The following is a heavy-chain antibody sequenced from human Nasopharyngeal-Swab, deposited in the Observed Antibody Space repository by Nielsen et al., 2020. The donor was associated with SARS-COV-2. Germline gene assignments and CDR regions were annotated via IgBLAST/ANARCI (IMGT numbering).Heavy chain of an antibody. Sequence: GESLKISCAASGFTFSSYWMHWVRQAPGKGLVWVSRINSDGSSTSYADSVKGRFTISRDNAENTLYLQMNSLRAEDTAVYYCARVGYSSLPGGWFDPWGQGTLVTVSP. CDR2: INSDGSST. J-gene: IGHJ5*02. D-gene: IGHD6-13*01. CDR3: ARVGYSSLPGGWFDP. CDR1: GFTFSSYW. V-gene: IGHV3-74*01.